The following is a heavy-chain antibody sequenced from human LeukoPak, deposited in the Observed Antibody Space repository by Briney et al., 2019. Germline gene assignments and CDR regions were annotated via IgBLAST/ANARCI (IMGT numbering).Heavy chain of an antibody. J-gene: IGHJ4*02. CDR1: GFTFSSYS. D-gene: IGHD6-6*01. CDR2: ISSSSSYI. V-gene: IGHV3-21*01. CDR3: ARDLTSYSSSHSGWRGYFDY. Sequence: GGSLRLSCAASGFTFSSYSMNWVRQAPGKGLEWVSSISSSSSYIYYADSVKGRFTISRDNAKNSLYLQMNSLRAEDTAVYYCARDLTSYSSSHSGWRGYFDYWGQGTLVTVSS.